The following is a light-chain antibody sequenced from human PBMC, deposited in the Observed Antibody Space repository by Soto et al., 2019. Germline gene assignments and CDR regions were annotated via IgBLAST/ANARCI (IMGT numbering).Light chain of an antibody. CDR1: QTVSSH. V-gene: IGKV3-15*01. J-gene: IGKJ1*01. Sequence: EVVMKQSPITLSVSLGQRATLSCRASQTVSSHIAWYQQKPGQPPRLLIYDASTRATGIPARISGSGSGTEFTLTISSLQSEDFAVYYCQQYNNWRRFGQGTKVDIK. CDR2: DAS. CDR3: QQYNNWRR.